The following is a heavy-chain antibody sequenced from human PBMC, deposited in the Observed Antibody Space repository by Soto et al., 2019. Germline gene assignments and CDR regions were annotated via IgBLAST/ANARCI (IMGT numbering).Heavy chain of an antibody. V-gene: IGHV3-7*01. D-gene: IGHD2-2*01. J-gene: IGHJ3*02. Sequence: GGSLRLSCAASGFTFSSYWMSWVRQAPGKGLEWVANIKQDGSEQYYVDSVKGRFTISRDNAKNSLYLQMNSLRAEDTAVYYCASDIVVVPALDAFDIWGQGTMVTVSS. CDR2: IKQDGSEQ. CDR1: GFTFSSYW. CDR3: ASDIVVVPALDAFDI.